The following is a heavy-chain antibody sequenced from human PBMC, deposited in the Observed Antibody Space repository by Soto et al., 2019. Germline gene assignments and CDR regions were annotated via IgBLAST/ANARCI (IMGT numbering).Heavy chain of an antibody. Sequence: PGGSLRLSCAASGFTFSSYGMHWVRQAPGKGLEWVAVISYDGSNKYYADSVKGRFTISRDNSKNTLYLQMNSLRAEDTAVYYCAGDTAMVDYWGQGTLVTVSS. CDR3: AGDTAMVDY. CDR2: ISYDGSNK. J-gene: IGHJ4*02. V-gene: IGHV3-30*03. D-gene: IGHD5-18*01. CDR1: GFTFSSYG.